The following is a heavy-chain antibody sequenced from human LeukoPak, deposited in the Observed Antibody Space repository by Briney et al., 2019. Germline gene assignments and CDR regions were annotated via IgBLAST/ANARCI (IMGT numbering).Heavy chain of an antibody. D-gene: IGHD5-12*01. CDR3: ARQVWDSGYDLDY. CDR1: GGSIGSSSYY. V-gene: IGHV4-39*01. CDR2: IYYSGST. Sequence: PSETLSLTCTVSGGSIGSSSYYWGWIRQPPGKGLEWIGSIYYSGSTYYNPSLKSRVTVSVDTSKNQFSLKLSSVTAADTAVYYCARQVWDSGYDLDYWGQGALVTVSS. J-gene: IGHJ4*02.